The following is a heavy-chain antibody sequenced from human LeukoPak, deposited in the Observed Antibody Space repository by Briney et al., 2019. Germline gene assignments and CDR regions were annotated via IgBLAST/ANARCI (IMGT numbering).Heavy chain of an antibody. Sequence: PGGSLRLSCAASGFTFSSYSMNWVRQAPGKGLEWISYITTSGGAKNYADSVKGRFTISRDNSKNTLYLQMNSLRAEDTAVYYCAKDVRIAARPNWFDPWGQGTLVTVSS. CDR2: ITTSGGAK. D-gene: IGHD6-6*01. CDR1: GFTFSSYS. V-gene: IGHV3-48*01. CDR3: AKDVRIAARPNWFDP. J-gene: IGHJ5*02.